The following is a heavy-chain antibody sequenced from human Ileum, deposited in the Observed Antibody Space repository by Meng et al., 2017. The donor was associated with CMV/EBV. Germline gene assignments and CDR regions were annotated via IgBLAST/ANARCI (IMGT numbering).Heavy chain of an antibody. Sequence: GEALKIPCAASGFTVSNNYMTWVRQAPGKGLEWVSVIYSCGNTYYADCVKGRFTIPRDNSMNTLYLQMNSLRAEDTAMYYCARVTFPTEHGYWGRGILVTVSS. CDR1: GFTVSNNY. CDR3: ARVTFPTEHGY. CDR2: IYSCGNT. V-gene: IGHV3-53*01. J-gene: IGHJ4*02. D-gene: IGHD2/OR15-2a*01.